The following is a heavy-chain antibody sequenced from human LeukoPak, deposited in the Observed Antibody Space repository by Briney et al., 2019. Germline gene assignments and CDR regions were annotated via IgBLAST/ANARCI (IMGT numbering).Heavy chain of an antibody. CDR2: ISGSGGST. J-gene: IGHJ1*01. V-gene: IGHV3-23*01. D-gene: IGHD5-24*01. CDR1: GFTFSSYA. CDR3: ANDWYMATR. Sequence: GGSLRLSCAASGFTFSSYAMSWVRQAPGKGLEWVSAISGSGGSTYYADSVKGRFTISRDNAKNSLYLQMNSLRAEDTAVYYCANDWYMATRWGQGTLVTVSP.